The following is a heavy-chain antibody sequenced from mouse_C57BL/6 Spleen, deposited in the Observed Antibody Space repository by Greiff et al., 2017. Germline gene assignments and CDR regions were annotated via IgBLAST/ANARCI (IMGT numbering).Heavy chain of an antibody. D-gene: IGHD1-1*01. CDR2: IDPNSGGN. Sequence: VQLQQPGAELVQPGASVQLSCQASGYTFNSYWMHWVKQRPGRGLEWIGRIDPNSGGNKYNEKFKSKATLTIDKPSSTAYMQLRCLTSEDSAVYYFASWGYYGSSPSDYWGQGATLTVSS. V-gene: IGHV1-72*01. J-gene: IGHJ2*01. CDR1: GYTFNSYW. CDR3: ASWGYYGSSPSDY.